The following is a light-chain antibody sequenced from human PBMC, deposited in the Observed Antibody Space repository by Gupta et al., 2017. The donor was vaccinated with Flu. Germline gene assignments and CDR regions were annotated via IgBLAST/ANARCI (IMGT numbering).Light chain of an antibody. J-gene: IGKJ1*01. CDR1: QSISSW. CDR2: KAS. Sequence: DIQMTQPPSTLSASVGDRVTITCRASQSISSWLAWYQQKPGKAPKLLIYKASSLESGVPSRFSGSESGTEFTLTISSLQPDDFATYYCQQYNTYPWTFGQGTKVEIK. CDR3: QQYNTYPWT. V-gene: IGKV1-5*03.